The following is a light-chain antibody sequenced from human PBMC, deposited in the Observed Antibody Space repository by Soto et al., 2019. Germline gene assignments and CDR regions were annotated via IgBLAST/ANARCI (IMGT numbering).Light chain of an antibody. J-gene: IGKJ4*01. CDR2: DAS. V-gene: IGKV3-20*01. CDR3: EQYGSPPLT. Sequence: EIVLTQSPGTLSLSPGERATLSCRASQSVANNYLAWYQQKPGQAPRFLMYDASSRATGIPDRFSGSGSGTDFNLTISRLERERSAVYYCEQYGSPPLTFGGGTKVEIK. CDR1: QSVANNY.